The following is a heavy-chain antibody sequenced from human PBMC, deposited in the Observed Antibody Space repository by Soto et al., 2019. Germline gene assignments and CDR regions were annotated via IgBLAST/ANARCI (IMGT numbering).Heavy chain of an antibody. CDR1: GYTFTSYG. CDR3: ATDPRIVGATGSQS. J-gene: IGHJ3*01. Sequence: GASVKVSCKASGYTFTSYGISWVRQAPGQGLEWMGWISAYNGNTNYAQKLQGRVTMTTDTSTSTAYMELSSLRSEDTAVYFCATDPRIVGATGSQSWGQAAMVSVSS. CDR2: ISAYNGNT. D-gene: IGHD1-26*01. V-gene: IGHV1-18*01.